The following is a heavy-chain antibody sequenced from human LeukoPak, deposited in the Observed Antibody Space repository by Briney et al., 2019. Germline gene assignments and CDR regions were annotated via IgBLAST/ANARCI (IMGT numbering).Heavy chain of an antibody. CDR2: IRYDGSNK. D-gene: IGHD1-26*01. J-gene: IGHJ3*02. CDR3: AKTLRELSGGAFDI. Sequence: GGSLRLSCAASGFTFSSYSMNWVRQAPGKGLEWVAFIRYDGSNKYYADSVKGRFTISRDNSKNTLYLQMNSLRAEDTAVYYCAKTLRELSGGAFDIWGQGTMVTVSS. V-gene: IGHV3-30*02. CDR1: GFTFSSYS.